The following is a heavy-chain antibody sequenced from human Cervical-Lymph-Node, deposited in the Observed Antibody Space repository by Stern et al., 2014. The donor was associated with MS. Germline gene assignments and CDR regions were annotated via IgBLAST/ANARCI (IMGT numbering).Heavy chain of an antibody. J-gene: IGHJ6*02. CDR1: GYRFATYW. V-gene: IGHV5-51*03. D-gene: IGHD5-18*01. CDR3: ARPGDDTAKYGLDV. Sequence: EVQLGESGAEVKKPGESLKISCKGSGYRFATYWIGWVRQMPGKGLEWMGIIYHGDSDTRYSPSFQGQVPISDEKSISPTLPHRGSLKASDTAMYYCARPGDDTAKYGLDVWGQGTTGTVSS. CDR2: IYHGDSDT.